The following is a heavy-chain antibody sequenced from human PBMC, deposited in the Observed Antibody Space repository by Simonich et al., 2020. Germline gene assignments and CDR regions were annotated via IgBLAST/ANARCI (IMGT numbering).Heavy chain of an antibody. J-gene: IGHJ4*02. CDR1: GFTFSSYS. V-gene: IGHV3-21*01. CDR3: ARARGDSSSWYFDY. D-gene: IGHD6-13*01. Sequence: EVQLVESGGGLVKPGGSLRLSCAASGFTFSSYSMNWVRQAPGKGMGGVSSIMTINSYVYYADSVKGRFTNSRDNAKNSLYLQMNSLRAEDTAVYYCARARGDSSSWYFDYWGQGTLVTVSS. CDR2: IMTINSYV.